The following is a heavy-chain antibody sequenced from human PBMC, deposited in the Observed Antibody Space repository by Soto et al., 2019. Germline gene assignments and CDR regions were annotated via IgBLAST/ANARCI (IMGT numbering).Heavy chain of an antibody. V-gene: IGHV3-23*01. D-gene: IGHD2-21*02. CDR3: AKGFIVVVTVIRPDDSFDV. CDR1: GFTFGNYG. J-gene: IGHJ3*01. Sequence: EVQLLESGGGLVQPGGSLRLFCAASGFTFGNYGMNWVRQAPGKGLEWVSGISGGGGSTYYADSVKGRFTISRDPSKNTVFLEMNSLRAEDTAVYYCAKGFIVVVTVIRPDDSFDVWGQGTLVTVSS. CDR2: ISGGGGST.